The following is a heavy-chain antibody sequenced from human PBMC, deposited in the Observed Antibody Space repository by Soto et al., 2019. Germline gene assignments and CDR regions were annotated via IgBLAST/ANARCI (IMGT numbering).Heavy chain of an antibody. J-gene: IGHJ4*01. CDR3: ARHDMWYYDSRGDYQNY. CDR2: IYYSGST. CDR1: GGSISSSSYY. V-gene: IGHV4-39*01. D-gene: IGHD3-22*01. Sequence: PSETLSLTCTVSGGSISSSSYYWGWIRQPPGKGLEWIGSIYYSGSTYYNPSLKSRVTISVDTSKNQFSLKLSSVTAADTAVYYCARHDMWYYDSRGDYQNYWGNGTRV.